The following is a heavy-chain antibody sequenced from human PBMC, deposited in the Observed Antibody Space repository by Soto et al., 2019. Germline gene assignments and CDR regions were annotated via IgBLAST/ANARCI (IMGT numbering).Heavy chain of an antibody. CDR1: GGSISSGGYY. CDR3: ARSGGQWLVYPKYGMDV. V-gene: IGHV4-31*03. CDR2: IYYSGST. J-gene: IGHJ6*02. D-gene: IGHD6-19*01. Sequence: KPSETLSLTCTVSGGSISSGGYYWSWIRQHPGKGLEWIGYIYYSGSTYYNPSLKSRVTISVDTSKNQFSLKLSSVTAADTAVYYCARSGGQWLVYPKYGMDVWGQGTTVTVSS.